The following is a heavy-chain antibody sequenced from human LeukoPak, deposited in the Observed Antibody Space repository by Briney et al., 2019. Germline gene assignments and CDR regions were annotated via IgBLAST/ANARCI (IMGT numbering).Heavy chain of an antibody. V-gene: IGHV1-69*05. CDR1: GGTFSSYA. CDR3: ARNPRQYSSASY. J-gene: IGHJ4*02. CDR2: IIPIFGTA. Sequence: GASVKVSCKASGGTFSSYAISWVRQAPGQGLEWMGGIIPIFGTANYAQKFQGRVTITTDESTSTAYMELSSLRSEDTAVYYCARNPRQYSSASYWGQETLVTVSS. D-gene: IGHD5-18*01.